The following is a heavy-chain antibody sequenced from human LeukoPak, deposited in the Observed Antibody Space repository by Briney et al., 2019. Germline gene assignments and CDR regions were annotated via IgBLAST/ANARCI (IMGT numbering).Heavy chain of an antibody. Sequence: GSLELSCTASGFPFIEYRMDWGRPVPGKGLEWISYIGIDSGNTKYADSVRGRFTISADKAKNSLYLQMNSLRVEDTAVYYCARDHNYAFDNWGQGTLVSVAS. CDR1: GFPFIEYR. D-gene: IGHD1-1*01. V-gene: IGHV3-48*01. CDR2: IGIDSGNT. J-gene: IGHJ4*02. CDR3: ARDHNYAFDN.